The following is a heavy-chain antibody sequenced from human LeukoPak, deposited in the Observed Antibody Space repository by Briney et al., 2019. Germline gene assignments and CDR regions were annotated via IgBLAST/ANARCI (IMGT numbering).Heavy chain of an antibody. CDR2: IYYSGST. D-gene: IGHD3-3*01. CDR3: ARLKLYFDFSTGNHYYFDS. V-gene: IGHV4-59*01. CDR1: GGSISSYY. Sequence: SETLSLTCTVSGGSISSYYWSWIRQPPGKGLEWCGYIYYSGSTNYNPSLKSRVTISVDTSKNQFSLKLSSVTAADTAVYYCARLKLYFDFSTGNHYYFDSWGQGILVIVSS. J-gene: IGHJ4*01.